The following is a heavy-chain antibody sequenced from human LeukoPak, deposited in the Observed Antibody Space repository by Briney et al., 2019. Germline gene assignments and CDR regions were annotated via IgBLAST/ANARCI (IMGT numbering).Heavy chain of an antibody. CDR2: INPSGGST. Sequence: ASVKVSCKASGYTFTSYYMHWVRQAPGQGLEWMGIINPSGGSTSYTQKFQGRVTMTRDTSTSTVYMELRSLRSEDTAVYYCAREGFPPKISDWSGLGPYYYYGMDVWGQGTTVTVSS. D-gene: IGHD3-3*01. V-gene: IGHV1-46*01. CDR3: AREGFPPKISDWSGLGPYYYYGMDV. CDR1: GYTFTSYY. J-gene: IGHJ6*02.